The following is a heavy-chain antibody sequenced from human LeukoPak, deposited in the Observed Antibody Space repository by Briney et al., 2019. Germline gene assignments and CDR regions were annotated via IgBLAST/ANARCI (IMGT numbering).Heavy chain of an antibody. V-gene: IGHV1-69*13. Sequence: SVKVSCKASGGTFSSYAISWVRQAPGQGLEWMGGIIPIFGTANYAQKFQGRVTITADESTSTAYMELSSLRSEDTAVYYCARALTGTTPNDYWGQGTLVAVSS. J-gene: IGHJ4*02. CDR1: GGTFSSYA. CDR3: ARALTGTTPNDY. D-gene: IGHD1-1*01. CDR2: IIPIFGTA.